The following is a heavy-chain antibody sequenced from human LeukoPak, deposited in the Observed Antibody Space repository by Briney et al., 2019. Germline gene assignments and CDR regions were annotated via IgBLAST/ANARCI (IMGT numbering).Heavy chain of an antibody. Sequence: GGSLRLSCAASGFTPSNYWMSWVRQAPGKGLEWVANIKQDGSETYYVDSVKGRFTISRDNAKNSLFLQMNSLTAEDTAVYYCARKGGTRGPLNYWGQGTLVTVSS. CDR1: GFTPSNYW. D-gene: IGHD2-8*01. CDR2: IKQDGSET. J-gene: IGHJ4*02. V-gene: IGHV3-7*01. CDR3: ARKGGTRGPLNY.